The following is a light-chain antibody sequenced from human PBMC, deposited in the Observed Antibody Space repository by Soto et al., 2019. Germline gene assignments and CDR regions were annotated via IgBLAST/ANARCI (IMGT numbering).Light chain of an antibody. Sequence: DIQMTQSPSSLSASVGDRVTITCRASQRISKDLNWYQQKPGQAPKLQNYAVSSLQSGVPSRFSGSGSGTDFTLTISSLQPEDFATYYCQQSYSSPRTCGQGTKVDIK. J-gene: IGKJ1*01. CDR2: AVS. V-gene: IGKV1-39*01. CDR1: QRISKD. CDR3: QQSYSSPRT.